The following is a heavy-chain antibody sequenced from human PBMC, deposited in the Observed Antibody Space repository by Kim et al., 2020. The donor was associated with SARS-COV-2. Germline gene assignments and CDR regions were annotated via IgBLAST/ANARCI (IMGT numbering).Heavy chain of an antibody. V-gene: IGHV1-69*13. CDR1: GGTFSSYA. CDR2: IIPIFGTA. D-gene: IGHD3-22*01. CDR3: ASRPPYYYDSSGTFYAFDI. J-gene: IGHJ3*02. Sequence: SVKVSCKASGGTFSSYAISWVRQAPGQGLEWMGGIIPIFGTANYAQKFQGRVTITADESTSTAYMELSSLRSEDTAVYYCASRPPYYYDSSGTFYAFDIWGQGTMVTVSS.